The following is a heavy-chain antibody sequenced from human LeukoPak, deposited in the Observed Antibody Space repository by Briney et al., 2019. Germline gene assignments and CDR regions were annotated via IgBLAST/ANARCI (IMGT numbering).Heavy chain of an antibody. D-gene: IGHD3-22*01. V-gene: IGHV3-30*02. J-gene: IGHJ4*02. Sequence: GGSLRLSCAASGFTFSSYGMHWVRQAPGKGLEWVAFIRYDGSNKYYADSVKGRFTISRDNSKNTLYLQMNSLRAEDTAVYYCAKAQSYYYDSSGYYMFGGQGTLVTVSS. CDR3: AKAQSYYYDSSGYYMF. CDR1: GFTFSSYG. CDR2: IRYDGSNK.